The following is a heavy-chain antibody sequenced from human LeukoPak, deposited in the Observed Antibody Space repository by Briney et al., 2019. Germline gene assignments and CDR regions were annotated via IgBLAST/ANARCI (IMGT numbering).Heavy chain of an antibody. Sequence: PGGSLRLSCAASGFTFSSYVMFWVREAPGKGLEWVSYLTGSGGAADYADSVKGRFTTSRDNSKNTVYLQMNSLSAEDTAIYYCANDFRYYFGSGTASWGQGTLVTV. CDR2: LTGSGGAA. CDR1: GFTFSSYV. CDR3: ANDFRYYFGSGTAS. J-gene: IGHJ4*02. V-gene: IGHV3-23*01. D-gene: IGHD3-10*01.